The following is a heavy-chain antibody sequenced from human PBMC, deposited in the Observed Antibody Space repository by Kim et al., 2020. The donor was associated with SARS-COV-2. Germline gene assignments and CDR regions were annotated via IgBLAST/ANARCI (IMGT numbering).Heavy chain of an antibody. CDR3: ARPLHQLLRGPRDY. V-gene: IGHV4-39*01. D-gene: IGHD1-1*01. J-gene: IGHJ4*02. Sequence: RSLKSRVTISVDTAKNQFSLKLSSVAAADTAVYYGARPLHQLLRGPRDYWGQGPLVTVSS.